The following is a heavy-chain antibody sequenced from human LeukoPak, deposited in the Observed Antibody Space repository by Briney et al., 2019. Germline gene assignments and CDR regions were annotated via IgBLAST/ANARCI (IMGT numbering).Heavy chain of an antibody. CDR1: GFTFSSYG. CDR2: ISYDGSNK. J-gene: IGHJ4*02. CDR3: AKGSEGGGYFDY. D-gene: IGHD3-16*01. Sequence: PGRSLRLSCAASGFTFSSYGMHWVRQAPGKGLEWVAVISYDGSNKYYADSVKGRFTISRDISENTLYLQMNSLRAEDTAVYYCAKGSEGGGYFDYWGQGTLVTVSS. V-gene: IGHV3-30*18.